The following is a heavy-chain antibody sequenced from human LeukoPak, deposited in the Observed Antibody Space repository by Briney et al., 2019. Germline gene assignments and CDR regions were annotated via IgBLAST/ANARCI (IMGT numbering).Heavy chain of an antibody. Sequence: GGSLRLSCAASGFTFSSYSMNWVRQAPGKGLEWVSYISSSSSTIYYADSVKGRFTISRDNAKNSLYLQMNSLRAEDTAVYYCARDAGISARVFDYWGQGTLVTVSS. D-gene: IGHD6-6*01. CDR3: ARDAGISARVFDY. CDR1: GFTFSSYS. V-gene: IGHV3-48*01. CDR2: ISSSSSTI. J-gene: IGHJ4*02.